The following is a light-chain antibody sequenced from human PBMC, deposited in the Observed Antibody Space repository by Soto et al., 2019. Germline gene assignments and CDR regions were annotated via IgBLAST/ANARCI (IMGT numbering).Light chain of an antibody. Sequence: EIVLTQSPGTLSLSPGERATLSCRASQSVRSNLAWYQQKPGQPPRLLIYGASTRATGVPARFSGSGSGTEFTLTISSLQSEDFAIYYCQHYNNWPPITFGQGTRLETK. CDR2: GAS. V-gene: IGKV3-15*01. CDR3: QHYNNWPPIT. CDR1: QSVRSN. J-gene: IGKJ5*01.